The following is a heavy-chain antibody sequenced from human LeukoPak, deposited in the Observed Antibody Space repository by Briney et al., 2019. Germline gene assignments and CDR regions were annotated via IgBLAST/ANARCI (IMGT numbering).Heavy chain of an antibody. CDR1: GGTFSSYA. CDR3: ARAVVPAAFDY. CDR2: IIPILGIA. D-gene: IGHD2-2*01. J-gene: IGHJ4*02. V-gene: IGHV1-69*04. Sequence: SVKVSCKASGGTFSSYAITWVRQAPGQGLEWMGRIIPILGIANYAQKFQGRVTITADKSTSTAYMELSSLRSEDTAVYYCARAVVPAAFDYWGQGTLVTVSS.